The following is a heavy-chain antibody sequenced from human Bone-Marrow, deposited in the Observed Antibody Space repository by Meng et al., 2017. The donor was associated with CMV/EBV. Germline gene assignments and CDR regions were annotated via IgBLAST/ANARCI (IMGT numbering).Heavy chain of an antibody. Sequence: GESLKISCAASGFTVSSNYMSWVRQAPGKGLEWVSLIYSGGSTHYADSVQGRFTISRDNAKNSLYLQMNSLRAEDTALYYCARAPQGRIVVVPAATDGMDVWGQGTTVTVSS. V-gene: IGHV3-53*01. CDR3: ARAPQGRIVVVPAATDGMDV. CDR2: IYSGGST. D-gene: IGHD2-2*01. J-gene: IGHJ6*02. CDR1: GFTVSSNY.